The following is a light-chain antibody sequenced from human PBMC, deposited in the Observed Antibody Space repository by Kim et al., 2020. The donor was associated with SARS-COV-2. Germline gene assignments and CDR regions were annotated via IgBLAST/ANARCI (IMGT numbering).Light chain of an antibody. J-gene: IGLJ3*02. CDR1: SSNIGSNY. V-gene: IGLV1-44*01. Sequence: GQRVTISCSGSSSNIGSNYVSWYQHLPGTAPKLLIYTDNQRPSGVPDRFSGSKSGTSASLAISGLQSEDEADYYCAAWDDGLRGRMFGGGTKVTVL. CDR2: TDN. CDR3: AAWDDGLRGRM.